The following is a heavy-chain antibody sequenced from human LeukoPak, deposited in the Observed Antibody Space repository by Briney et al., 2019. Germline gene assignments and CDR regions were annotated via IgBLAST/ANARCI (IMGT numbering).Heavy chain of an antibody. D-gene: IGHD5-12*01. CDR1: GFTFSHYG. CDR2: ISYDGSSK. CDR3: AKLGVGYSGYDPTRTYYFDY. J-gene: IGHJ4*02. V-gene: IGHV3-30*18. Sequence: GGSLRLSCAASGFTFSHYGMHWVRQAPGKGLEWVAVISYDGSSKYYADSVKGRFTISRDNSKNTLYLQMNSLRAEDTAVYYCAKLGVGYSGYDPTRTYYFDYWGQGTLVTVSS.